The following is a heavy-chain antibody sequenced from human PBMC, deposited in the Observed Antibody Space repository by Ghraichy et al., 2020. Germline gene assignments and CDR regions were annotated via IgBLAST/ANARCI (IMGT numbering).Heavy chain of an antibody. CDR2: IYYSGST. D-gene: IGHD3-10*01. CDR3: ARLPFYPLYGSGRSYYYYMDV. V-gene: IGHV4-39*01. J-gene: IGHJ6*03. Sequence: SETLSLTCTVSGGSISSSSYYWGWIRQPPGKGLEWIGSIYYSGSTYYNPSLKSRVTISVDTSKNQFSLKLSSVTAADTAVYYCARLPFYPLYGSGRSYYYYMDVWGKGTTVTVSS. CDR1: GGSISSSSYY.